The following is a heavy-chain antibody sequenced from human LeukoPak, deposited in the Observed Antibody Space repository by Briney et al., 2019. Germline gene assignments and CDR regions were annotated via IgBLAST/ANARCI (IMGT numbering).Heavy chain of an antibody. CDR1: GFSLSTSGVG. J-gene: IGHJ4*02. CDR2: IYWDDDK. D-gene: IGHD6-13*01. V-gene: IGHV2-5*02. CDR3: AHLGGYSSSRQGAIGY. Sequence: SGPTLVKPTQTLTLTCTFSGFSLSTSGVGVGWIRQPPGKALEWLALIYWDDDKRYSPSLKSRLTITKDTSKNQVVLTMTNMDPVDTAAYYCAHLGGYSSSRQGAIGYWGQGTLVTVSS.